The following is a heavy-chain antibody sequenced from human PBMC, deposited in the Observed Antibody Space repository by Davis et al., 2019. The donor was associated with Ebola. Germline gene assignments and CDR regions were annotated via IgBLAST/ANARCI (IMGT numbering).Heavy chain of an antibody. D-gene: IGHD3-3*01. V-gene: IGHV3-23*01. CDR2: ISGSGGST. CDR3: AILFLEGAVGY. CDR1: GFTFSSHA. J-gene: IGHJ4*02. Sequence: GESLKISCAASGFTFSSHAMSWVRQAPGKGLEWASAISGSGGSTYYADSVKGRFTISRDNSKNTLYLQMNTLGAEDTAVYYCAILFLEGAVGYWGQGTLVTVSS.